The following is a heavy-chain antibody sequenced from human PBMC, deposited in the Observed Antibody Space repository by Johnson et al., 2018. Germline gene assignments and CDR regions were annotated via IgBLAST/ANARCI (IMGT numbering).Heavy chain of an antibody. CDR3: ARGRIAARPYYYYYGMDV. V-gene: IGHV3-53*01. J-gene: IGHJ6*02. CDR1: GFTVSSNY. CDR2: IYSGGST. Sequence: VQLVESGGGLIQXGGSLRLXCAASGFTVSSNYMSWVRQAPGKGLEWVSVIYSGGSTYYADSVKGRFTISRDNSKNTLYLQMKSLRAEDTAVYYCARGRIAARPYYYYYGMDVWGQGTTVTVSS. D-gene: IGHD6-6*01.